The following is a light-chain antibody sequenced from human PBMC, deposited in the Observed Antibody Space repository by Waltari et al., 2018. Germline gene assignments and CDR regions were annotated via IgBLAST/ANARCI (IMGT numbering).Light chain of an antibody. J-gene: IGKJ4*01. CDR3: QHYKNFPLT. CDR1: EEINTW. V-gene: IGKV1-5*01. Sequence: DVQMTQSPSTLSASVGDRVTITCRASEEINTWLAWYQQKPGKAPKLLISDAASLKSGVPSMFSGSGSGTDFTLTITSMQPDDFATYYCQHYKNFPLTFGGGTNVEV. CDR2: DAA.